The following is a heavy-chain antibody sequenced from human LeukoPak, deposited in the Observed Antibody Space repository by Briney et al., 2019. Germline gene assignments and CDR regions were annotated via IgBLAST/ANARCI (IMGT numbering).Heavy chain of an antibody. CDR1: GFTFSSYG. CDR2: ISYDGSNK. D-gene: IGHD2-21*02. Sequence: GGSLRLSCAASGFTFSSYGMHWVRQAPGKGLEWVAVISYDGSNKYYADSVEGRFTISRDNSKNTLYLQMNSLRAEDTAVYYCARAYCGGDCYSADAFDIWGQGTMVTVSS. CDR3: ARAYCGGDCYSADAFDI. J-gene: IGHJ3*02. V-gene: IGHV3-30*03.